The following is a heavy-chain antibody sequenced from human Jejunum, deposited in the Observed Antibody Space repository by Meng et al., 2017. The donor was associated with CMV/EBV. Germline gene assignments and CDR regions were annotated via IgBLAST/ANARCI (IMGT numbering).Heavy chain of an antibody. CDR1: FIFNNYL. V-gene: IGHV3-30*02. CDR2: MHFDGYNK. Sequence: FIFNNYLIQWVRQAPGQGLEWVASMHFDGYNKYYLDSVRGRFTISRDNSKSTLYLQMNSLRPEDTAVYFCAKSMSDIGYLQYCLDSWGQGTLVTVSS. J-gene: IGHJ4*02. D-gene: IGHD3-22*01. CDR3: AKSMSDIGYLQYCLDS.